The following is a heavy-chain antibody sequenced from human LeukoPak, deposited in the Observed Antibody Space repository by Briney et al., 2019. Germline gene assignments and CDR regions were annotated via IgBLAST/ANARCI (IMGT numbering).Heavy chain of an antibody. D-gene: IGHD4-17*01. J-gene: IGHJ4*02. V-gene: IGHV4-39*07. CDR2: IYYSGSS. CDR1: GDSISTSNSY. Sequence: SETLSLTCTVSGDSISTSNSYWGWIRQPPGKGLEWIGSIYYSGSSFDNPALKSRVTISVDTSKNQLSLKLSSVTAADTAVYYCASYGLAVTDFDYWGQGTLVTVSS. CDR3: ASYGLAVTDFDY.